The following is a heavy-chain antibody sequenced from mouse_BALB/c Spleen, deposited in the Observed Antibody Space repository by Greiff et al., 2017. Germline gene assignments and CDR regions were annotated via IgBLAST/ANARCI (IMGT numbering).Heavy chain of an antibody. CDR2: ISSGSSTI. V-gene: IGHV5-17*02. J-gene: IGHJ2*01. Sequence: DVKLVESGGGLVQPGGSRKLSCAASGFTFSSFGMHWVRQAPEKGLEWVAYISSGSSTIYYADTVKGRFTISRDNPKNTLFLQMTSLRSEDTAMYYCARGIGTGYFDYWGQGTTLTVSS. CDR3: ARGIGTGYFDY. CDR1: GFTFSSFG. D-gene: IGHD4-1*01.